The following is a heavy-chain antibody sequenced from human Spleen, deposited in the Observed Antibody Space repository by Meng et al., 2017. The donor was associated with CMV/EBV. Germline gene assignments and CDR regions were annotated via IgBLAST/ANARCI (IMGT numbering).Heavy chain of an antibody. CDR3: ATGSPPAGGEMPTRGFDS. V-gene: IGHV1-69*05. D-gene: IGHD3-10*01. CDR1: TFSSNG. CDR2: IIPISATA. Sequence: TFSSNGLGWVRQAPGQGLEWMGGIIPISATANYAQRFKGRIAITTDESTNTAYMEMSGLRSEDTAMHYCATGSPPAGGEMPTRGFDSWGQGTLVTVSS. J-gene: IGHJ4*02.